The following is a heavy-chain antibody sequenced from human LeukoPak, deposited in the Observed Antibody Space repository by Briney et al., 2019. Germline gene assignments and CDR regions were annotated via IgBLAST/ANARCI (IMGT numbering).Heavy chain of an antibody. V-gene: IGHV4-34*01. CDR1: GGSFSGYY. CDR2: INHSGST. D-gene: IGHD6-19*01. CDR3: ARHPRPPIAVAGSFDY. J-gene: IGHJ4*02. Sequence: ETLSLTRAVYGGSFSGYYWSWIRQPPGKGLEWIVEINHSGSTNYNPSLKSRVTISVDTSKNQFSLKLSSVTAADTAVYYCARHPRPPIAVAGSFDYWGQGTLVTVSS.